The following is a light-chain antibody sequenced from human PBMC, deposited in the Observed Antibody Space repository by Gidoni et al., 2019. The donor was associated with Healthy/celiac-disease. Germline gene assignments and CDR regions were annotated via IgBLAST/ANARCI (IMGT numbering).Light chain of an antibody. CDR3: NSRDSSGNQVV. V-gene: IGLV3-19*01. CDR1: SLRSYY. J-gene: IGLJ2*01. CDR2: GKN. Sequence: SYELTQDPAVSVALGQTVRITCQGDSLRSYYASWYQQKPGQAPVLVIYGKNNRPSGIPDRFSGSSSGNTASLTITGAQAEDEADYYCNSRDSSGNQVVFGGGTKLTVL.